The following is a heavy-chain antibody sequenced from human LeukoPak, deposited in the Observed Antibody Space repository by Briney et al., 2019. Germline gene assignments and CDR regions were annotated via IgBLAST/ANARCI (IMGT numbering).Heavy chain of an antibody. CDR3: ARGTAVAHDY. Sequence: PSETLSLTCTVSGGSVSSYYWHWIRQTPGKGLEWIGYMSYSGSTNYNPSLKSRVTISIDTSRDQFSLKLSSVTAADTAVHYCARGTAVAHDYWGQGTQVTVSS. CDR1: GGSVSSYY. J-gene: IGHJ4*02. V-gene: IGHV4-59*02. D-gene: IGHD6-19*01. CDR2: MSYSGST.